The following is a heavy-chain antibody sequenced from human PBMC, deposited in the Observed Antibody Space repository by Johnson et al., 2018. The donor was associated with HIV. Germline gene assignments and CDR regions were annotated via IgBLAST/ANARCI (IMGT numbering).Heavy chain of an antibody. Sequence: VQLVESGGGLVQPGGSLRLSCAASGFTVSRNYMTWVRQAPGKGLEWVSVIYGGGNTYYADSVKGRFTISRDNSQNTLYLQMNSLGAEDTAVYYCASDRRYYDRSGYYHDAFDIWGQGTMVTVSS. D-gene: IGHD3-22*01. V-gene: IGHV3-66*01. J-gene: IGHJ3*02. CDR3: ASDRRYYDRSGYYHDAFDI. CDR2: IYGGGNT. CDR1: GFTVSRNY.